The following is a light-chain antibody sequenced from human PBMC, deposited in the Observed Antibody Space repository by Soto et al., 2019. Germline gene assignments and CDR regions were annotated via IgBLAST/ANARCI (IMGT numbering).Light chain of an antibody. CDR3: QQYGSSPRT. CDR2: GAS. V-gene: IGKV3-20*01. Sequence: EIVLTQSPGTLPLSPGERATLSCRASQSVSNSYLAWYQQKSGQAPRLLIYGASSRATVISDRFSGSGSVTDFTLAISRLEPEAFAVYYCQQYGSSPRTFGQGTKVEIK. CDR1: QSVSNSY. J-gene: IGKJ1*01.